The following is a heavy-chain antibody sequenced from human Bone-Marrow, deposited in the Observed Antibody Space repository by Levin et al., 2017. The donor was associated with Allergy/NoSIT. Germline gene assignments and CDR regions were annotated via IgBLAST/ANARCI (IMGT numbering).Heavy chain of an antibody. CDR1: VGSISSSDYY. CDR3: ARLGWGDAFDI. J-gene: IGHJ3*02. V-gene: IGHV4-39*01. D-gene: IGHD3-16*01. Sequence: SETLSLTCTVSVGSISSSDYYWGWIRQPPGKGLEWIGNIYYSGSTHYNPSLQSLVTISVDTSKNQFSLKLNSVTAEDTAFYYCARLGWGDAFDIWGQGTMVTVSS. CDR2: IYYSGST.